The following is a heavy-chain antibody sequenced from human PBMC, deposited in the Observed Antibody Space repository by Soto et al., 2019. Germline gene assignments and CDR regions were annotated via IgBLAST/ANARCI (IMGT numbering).Heavy chain of an antibody. V-gene: IGHV4-34*09. CDR1: GGSFSGYY. D-gene: IGHD3-10*01. CDR3: ARGSLRNSFDY. CDR2: INHSGST. Sequence: PSETLSLTCAVYGGSFSGYYWSWIRQPPGKGLEWIGEINHSGSTYYNLSLKSRVTISVDTSKNQFSLKLSSVTAADTAVYYCARGSLRNSFDYWGQGTLVTVSS. J-gene: IGHJ4*02.